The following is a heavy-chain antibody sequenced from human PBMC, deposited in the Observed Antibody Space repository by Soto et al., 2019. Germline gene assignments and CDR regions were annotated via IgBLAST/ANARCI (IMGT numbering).Heavy chain of an antibody. V-gene: IGHV4-59*12. CDR1: GGSISSYY. Sequence: KASETLSLTCTVSGGSISSYYWSWIRRPPGKGLEWIGYIYYSGSTNYNPSLKSRVTISVDTSKNQFSLKLSSVTAADTAVYYCARDSSGYYGYYYGMDVWGQGTTVTVSS. CDR2: IYYSGST. D-gene: IGHD3-22*01. J-gene: IGHJ6*02. CDR3: ARDSSGYYGYYYGMDV.